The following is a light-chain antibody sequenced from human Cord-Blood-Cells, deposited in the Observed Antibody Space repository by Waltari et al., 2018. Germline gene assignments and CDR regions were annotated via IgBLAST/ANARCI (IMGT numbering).Light chain of an antibody. CDR1: SRHRGMTH. J-gene: IGLJ2*01. CDR2: YNR. Sequence: QSVLPQPPSVTPAAVQMVPIASPGRSRHRGMTHFSWYQHHPGPAPKLLIYYNRKRPSGIPDRFSGSKSGTSATLGITGLQTGDEADYYCGTWDSSLSAVVFGGGTKLTVL. V-gene: IGLV1-51*01. CDR3: GTWDSSLSAVV.